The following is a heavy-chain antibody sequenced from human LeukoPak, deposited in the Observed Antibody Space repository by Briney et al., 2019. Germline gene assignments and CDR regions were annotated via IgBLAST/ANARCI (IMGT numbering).Heavy chain of an antibody. V-gene: IGHV3-73*01. J-gene: IGHJ6*04. CDR2: IRSKANSYAT. Sequence: GGSLRLSCAASGFTFSGSAMHWVRQASGKGLEWVGRIRSKANSYATAYAASVKGRFTISRDDSKNTAYLQMNSLKTEDTAVYYCTSLTFYGGPYYYYGMDVWGKGTTVTVSS. D-gene: IGHD4-23*01. CDR1: GFTFSGSA. CDR3: TSLTFYGGPYYYYGMDV.